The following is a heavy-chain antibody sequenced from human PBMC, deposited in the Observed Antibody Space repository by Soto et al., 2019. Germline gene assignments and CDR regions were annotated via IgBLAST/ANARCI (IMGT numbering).Heavy chain of an antibody. CDR3: VRYFMVPVDFFDY. CDR1: NGSLSSNY. Sequence: SETLSLTCTVSNGSLSSNYWSWIRQSPGKGLEWIGNIYYSGSTNYNPSLKSRVTMSVDTSKNQFTLKLSSVAAADTGVYFCVRYFMVPVDFFDYWGEGTMVTV. D-gene: IGHD3-10*01. CDR2: IYYSGST. V-gene: IGHV4-59*01. J-gene: IGHJ4*02.